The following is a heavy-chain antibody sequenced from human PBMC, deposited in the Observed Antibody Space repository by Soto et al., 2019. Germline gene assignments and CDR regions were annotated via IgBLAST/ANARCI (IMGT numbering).Heavy chain of an antibody. CDR1: GFTFSTYG. D-gene: IGHD3-10*01. V-gene: IGHV3-33*01. J-gene: IGHJ4*02. CDR3: AREAKEYYSDY. Sequence: QVQLVESGGGVVQPGRSLRLSCAASGFTFSTYGMHWVRQAPGKGLEWVAAIWYDGSNKYYADSVKGRFTISRDNSKNTLYLQMNSLRAEDTAVYYCAREAKEYYSDYTGQGTLVSDSS. CDR2: IWYDGSNK.